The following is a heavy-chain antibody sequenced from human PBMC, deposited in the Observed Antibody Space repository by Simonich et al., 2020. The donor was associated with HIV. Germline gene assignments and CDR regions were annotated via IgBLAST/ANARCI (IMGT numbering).Heavy chain of an antibody. CDR1: GGSFSGYY. J-gene: IGHJ4*02. Sequence: QVQLQQWGAGLLKPSETLSLTCAVYGGSFSGYYWSWIRQSPEKGLEWIGEIKHSGITNYNPALKSRVTILVDTSKNQFSRKLSSVTAADTAVYFCARTGDRVFDYWGQGILVTVSS. D-gene: IGHD1-1*01. CDR3: ARTGDRVFDY. CDR2: IKHSGIT. V-gene: IGHV4-34*01.